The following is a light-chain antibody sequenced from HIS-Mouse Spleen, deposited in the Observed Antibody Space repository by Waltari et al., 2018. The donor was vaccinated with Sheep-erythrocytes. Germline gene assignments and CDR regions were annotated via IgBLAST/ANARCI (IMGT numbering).Light chain of an antibody. Sequence: DIVMTQSPDSLAVSLGERATINCKSSQSVLDSSNHKNYLAWYQQKPGQRPKLLIYWASTRESGVPDRFSGSGSGTDFTLTISSLQAEDVAVYYCQQYYSTPFTFGPGTKVDIK. V-gene: IGKV4-1*01. CDR1: QSVLDSSNHKNY. CDR3: QQYYSTPFT. CDR2: WAS. J-gene: IGKJ3*01.